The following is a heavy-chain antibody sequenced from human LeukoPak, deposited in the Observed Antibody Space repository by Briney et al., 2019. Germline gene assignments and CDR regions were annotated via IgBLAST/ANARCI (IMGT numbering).Heavy chain of an antibody. J-gene: IGHJ4*02. CDR3: AKETPGVWRGYASGYFDY. D-gene: IGHD2-8*01. CDR1: GFTFSSYA. V-gene: IGHV3-23*01. Sequence: GGSLRLSCAASGFTFSSYAMSWVRQAPGKGLEWVSAISGSGGSTYYADSVKGRFTSSRDNSKNTLYLQMNSLRAEDTAVYYCAKETPGVWRGYASGYFDYWGQGTLVTVSS. CDR2: ISGSGGST.